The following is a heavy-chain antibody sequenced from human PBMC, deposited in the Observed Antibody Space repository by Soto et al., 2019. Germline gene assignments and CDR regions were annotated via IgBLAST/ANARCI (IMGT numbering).Heavy chain of an antibody. Sequence: EVQLLESGGGLVQPGGSLRLSCAASGFTFSSYAMSWVRQAPGKGLEWVSAISGSGGSTYYADSVKGRFTISRDNSKNTLYLQMNSLRAEDTAVYYCAKDRGGGCDDSSGYYSNYYYYGMDVWGQGTTVTVSS. D-gene: IGHD3-22*01. CDR2: ISGSGGST. CDR1: GFTFSSYA. V-gene: IGHV3-23*01. J-gene: IGHJ6*02. CDR3: AKDRGGGCDDSSGYYSNYYYYGMDV.